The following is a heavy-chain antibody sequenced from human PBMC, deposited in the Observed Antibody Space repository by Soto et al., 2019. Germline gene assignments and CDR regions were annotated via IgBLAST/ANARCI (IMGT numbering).Heavy chain of an antibody. Sequence: PSETLSLTCTVSGGSISSSSYYWGWIRQPPGKGLEWIGSIYYSGSTYYNPSLKSRVTISVDTSKNQFSLKLSSVTAADTAVYYCARQGRGGYYDYYYYGMDVWGQGTTVTV. CDR1: GGSISSSSYY. CDR3: ARQGRGGYYDYYYYGMDV. V-gene: IGHV4-39*01. J-gene: IGHJ6*02. CDR2: IYYSGST. D-gene: IGHD3-3*01.